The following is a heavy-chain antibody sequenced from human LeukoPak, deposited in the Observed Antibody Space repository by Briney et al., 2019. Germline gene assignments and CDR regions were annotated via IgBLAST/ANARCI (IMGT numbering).Heavy chain of an antibody. CDR1: GLTVSSNY. CDR3: SQRFFVWQRNDY. D-gene: IGHD3-9*01. V-gene: IGHV3-53*01. CDR2: IYSGSST. Sequence: PAGSLSLPCAVSGLTVSSNYMSWVRQAPGKGLEWVSVIYSGSSTYYADSVKGRFTISRDNSKNPLYLQMNSLRAEDTAMYYCSQRFFVWQRNDYWGQGTLVTVSS. J-gene: IGHJ4*02.